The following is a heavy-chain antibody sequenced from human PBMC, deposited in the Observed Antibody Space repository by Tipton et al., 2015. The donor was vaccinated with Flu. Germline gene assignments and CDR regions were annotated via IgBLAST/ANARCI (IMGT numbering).Heavy chain of an antibody. J-gene: IGHJ6*02. Sequence: TLSLTCTVSGYSISSGYYWDWIRQPPGKGLGWIGSIHHTGSTYYNPSLKSRVTISVDTSKNQFSLKLSPVTAADTAVYYCAREGGGRVSSSSWYECFYYYYGMDVWGQGTTATVSS. D-gene: IGHD6-13*01. CDR3: AREGGGRVSSSSWYECFYYYYGMDV. V-gene: IGHV4-38-2*02. CDR1: GYSISSGYY. CDR2: IHHTGST.